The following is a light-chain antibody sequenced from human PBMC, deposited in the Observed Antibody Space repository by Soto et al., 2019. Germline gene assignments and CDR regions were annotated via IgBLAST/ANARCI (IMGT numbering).Light chain of an antibody. V-gene: IGLV2-8*01. CDR2: DVS. CDR1: SSDVGGYHY. J-gene: IGLJ2*01. CDR3: SSYAGSNGVV. Sequence: QSALTQPPSASGSPGQSVTISCTGTSSDVGGYHYVSWYQQHPGKAPKLMIHDVSKRPSGVPDRFSGSKSGKTASLTVSGLQAVDEADYFCSSYAGSNGVVFGGGTKLTVL.